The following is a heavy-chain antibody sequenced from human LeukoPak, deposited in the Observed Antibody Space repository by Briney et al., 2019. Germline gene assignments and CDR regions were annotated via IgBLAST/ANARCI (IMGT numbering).Heavy chain of an antibody. CDR2: IIPIFGIA. Sequence: SVKVSCKASGGTFSSYAISWVRQAPGQGLEWMGGIIPIFGIANYAQKFQGRVTITADKSTSTAYMELSSLRSEDTAVYYCARSNSCSSTSCYSNWFDPWGQGTLVTVSS. J-gene: IGHJ5*02. CDR3: ARSNSCSSTSCYSNWFDP. V-gene: IGHV1-69*17. D-gene: IGHD2-2*01. CDR1: GGTFSSYA.